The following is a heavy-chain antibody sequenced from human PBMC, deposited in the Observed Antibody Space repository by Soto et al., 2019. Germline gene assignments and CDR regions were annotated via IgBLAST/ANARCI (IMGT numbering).Heavy chain of an antibody. J-gene: IGHJ5*02. V-gene: IGHV3-23*01. CDR1: GFTFSSNS. CDR2: ISIGGDKT. CDR3: AKWDGYGDH. Sequence: EVQLLESGGDLIQPGGSLRLSCAASGFTFSSNSFTWVRQAPGKGLEYVSGISIGGDKTWHADSVKGRFTVSRDNSKNSVYLQMNSLRVDDTAVYYCAKWDGYGDHWGQGTLVTVSS. D-gene: IGHD5-18*01.